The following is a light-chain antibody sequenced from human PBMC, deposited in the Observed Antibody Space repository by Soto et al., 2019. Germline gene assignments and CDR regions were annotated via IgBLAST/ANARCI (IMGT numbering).Light chain of an antibody. V-gene: IGLV1-44*01. Sequence: QSVLTQPPSASGTPGQRVTISCSGSSSNIGSNTVNWYQQLPGTAPKLLIYSNNQRPSGVPARFSGSKSGTSASLAISGLQSEDEADYYCAAWDDSLNGLFGGGTKLTVL. CDR1: SSNIGSNT. CDR3: AAWDDSLNGL. CDR2: SNN. J-gene: IGLJ2*01.